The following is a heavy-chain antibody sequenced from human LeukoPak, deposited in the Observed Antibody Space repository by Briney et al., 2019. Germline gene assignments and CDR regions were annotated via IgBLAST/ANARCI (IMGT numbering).Heavy chain of an antibody. Sequence: GESLKISCKGSGYSFTSYWIGWVRQMPGKGLEWMGIIYPGDSDTRYSPSFQGQVTISADKSISTAYLQWSSLKASDTAMYYCARHQPYDFWSGYYMDYWGQGTLVTVSS. D-gene: IGHD3-3*01. J-gene: IGHJ4*02. CDR1: GYSFTSYW. CDR3: ARHQPYDFWSGYYMDY. V-gene: IGHV5-51*01. CDR2: IYPGDSDT.